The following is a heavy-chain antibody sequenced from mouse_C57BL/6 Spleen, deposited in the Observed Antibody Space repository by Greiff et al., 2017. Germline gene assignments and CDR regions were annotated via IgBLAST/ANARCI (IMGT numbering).Heavy chain of an antibody. J-gene: IGHJ2*01. CDR3: ARGGDYFDY. Sequence: VQLQQSGAELVRPGSSVKLSCKASGYTFTSYWMHWVKQRPIQGLEWIGNIDPSDSETHYNQKFKDKDTLTVDKSSSTAYMQLSSLTSEDSAVYYCARGGDYFDYWGQGTTLTVSS. CDR1: GYTFTSYW. CDR2: IDPSDSET. V-gene: IGHV1-52*01.